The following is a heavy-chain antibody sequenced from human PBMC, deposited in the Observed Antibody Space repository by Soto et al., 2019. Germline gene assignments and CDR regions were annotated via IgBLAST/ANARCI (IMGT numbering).Heavy chain of an antibody. CDR2: INPSGGST. CDR1: GYTFTSYY. CDR3: ARDVVRYSSSWYRSKGNWFDP. J-gene: IGHJ5*02. Sequence: AASVKVSCTASGYTFTSYYMHWVRQAPGQGLEWMGIINPSGGSTSYAQKFQGRVTMTRDTSTSTVYMELSSLRSEDTAVYYCARDVVRYSSSWYRSKGNWFDPWGHGTLFTVSS. D-gene: IGHD6-13*01. V-gene: IGHV1-46*01.